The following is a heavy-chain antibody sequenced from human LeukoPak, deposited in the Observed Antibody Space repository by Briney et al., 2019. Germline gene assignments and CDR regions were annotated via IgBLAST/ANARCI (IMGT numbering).Heavy chain of an antibody. Sequence: PSQTLSLTCTVSGGSISSGGYYWSRIRQHPGKGLEWIGYIYYSGSTYYNTSLKSRVTISVDTSKNQFSLKLSSVTAADTAVYYCARIDGYNQLYYFDYWGQGTLVTVSS. D-gene: IGHD5-24*01. V-gene: IGHV4-31*03. CDR2: IYYSGST. CDR1: GGSISSGGYY. CDR3: ARIDGYNQLYYFDY. J-gene: IGHJ4*02.